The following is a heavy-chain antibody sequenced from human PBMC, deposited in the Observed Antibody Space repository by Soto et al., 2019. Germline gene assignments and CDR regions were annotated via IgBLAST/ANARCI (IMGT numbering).Heavy chain of an antibody. CDR1: SGSISSSNW. J-gene: IGHJ6*03. CDR2: IYHSGST. V-gene: IGHV4-4*02. D-gene: IGHD1-1*01. Sequence: QVQLQESGPGLVKPSGTLSLTCAVSSGSISSSNWWSWVRQPPGKGLEWIGEIYHSGSTNYNPSLKSRLTLTVDQSNNQFSRKLSSGTAADTAVYYCASASPVSSGWYYYYMDVWGKGTTVTVSS. CDR3: ASASPVSSGWYYYYMDV.